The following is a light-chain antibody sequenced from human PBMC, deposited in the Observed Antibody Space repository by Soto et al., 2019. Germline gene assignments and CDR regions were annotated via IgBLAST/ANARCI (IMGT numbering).Light chain of an antibody. CDR2: GAS. V-gene: IGKV3-20*01. CDR3: QQYGSSRST. J-gene: IGKJ4*01. Sequence: EIVMTRSPATLSVSPGERATLSCRASQSVSSSYLAWYQQKPGQAPRLLIYGASSRATGIPDRFSGSGSGTDFTLTISRLEPEDFAVYYCQQYGSSRSTFGGGTKVEIK. CDR1: QSVSSSY.